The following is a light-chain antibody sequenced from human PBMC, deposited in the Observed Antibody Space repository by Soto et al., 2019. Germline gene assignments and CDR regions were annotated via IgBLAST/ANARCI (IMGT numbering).Light chain of an antibody. CDR1: QSVYKNF. J-gene: IGKJ4*01. CDR2: GAS. CDR3: QQYCSSPPT. Sequence: EIVLTQSPGTLSLSPGERATLSCRASQSVYKNFLAWYQQKPGQAPRLLISGASNRATGIPDRFSGSGSGTDFSLTIDRLEPEDLAVYFCQQYCSSPPTFGGGTKVAIK. V-gene: IGKV3-20*01.